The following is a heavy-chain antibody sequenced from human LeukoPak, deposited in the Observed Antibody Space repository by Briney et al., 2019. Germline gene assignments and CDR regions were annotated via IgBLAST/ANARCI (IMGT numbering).Heavy chain of an antibody. D-gene: IGHD2-15*01. Sequence: GGSLRLSCAATGFTFSSYEMNWVRQAPGKGLECVSYISRNGSIIYYADAVKGRFTISKDNAKNSLYLQMNSLRAEDTAVYYCARSGWSRAFDIWGQGTMVTVSS. J-gene: IGHJ3*02. CDR1: GFTFSSYE. CDR2: ISRNGSII. CDR3: ARSGWSRAFDI. V-gene: IGHV3-48*03.